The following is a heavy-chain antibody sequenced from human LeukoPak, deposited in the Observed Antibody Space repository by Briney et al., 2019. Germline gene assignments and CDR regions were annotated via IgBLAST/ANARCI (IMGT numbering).Heavy chain of an antibody. CDR1: GFTFSNYA. J-gene: IGHJ4*01. V-gene: IGHV3-23*01. CDR3: ARDIIQVSGWALRY. D-gene: IGHD6-19*01. CDR2: LSGSGGNT. Sequence: PGGSLRLSCAASGFTFSNYAMAWVRQAPGKGLEWVSGLSGSGGNTFYAVSVKGRFTISRDNPKNTLYLQMNSLRAEDTAVYYCARDIIQVSGWALRYWGQGTLVTVSS.